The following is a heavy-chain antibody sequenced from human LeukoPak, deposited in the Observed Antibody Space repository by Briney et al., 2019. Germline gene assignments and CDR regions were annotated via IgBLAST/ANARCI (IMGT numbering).Heavy chain of an antibody. J-gene: IGHJ6*03. CDR3: ARVPIAVAPPAHYYYYMDV. CDR2: IDPKNGGT. D-gene: IGHD6-19*01. V-gene: IGHV1-2*02. Sequence: ASVKVSCKASGYTFTGNYIHWVRQAPGQGLEWMGWIDPKNGGTIYAPKFQGRVTMTRDTSISTAYMELRSLRSDDTAVYYCARVPIAVAPPAHYYYYMDVWGKGTTVTVSS. CDR1: GYTFTGNY.